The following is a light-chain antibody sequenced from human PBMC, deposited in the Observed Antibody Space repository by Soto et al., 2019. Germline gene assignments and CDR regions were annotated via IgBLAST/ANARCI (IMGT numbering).Light chain of an antibody. CDR1: SGVVGNYKF. V-gene: IGLV2-23*02. CDR2: EVD. J-gene: IGLJ1*01. Sequence: QSVLTQPASVSGSPGQSITVSCTGASGVVGNYKFVSWYQQHPGKAPKLIIFEVDKRPSGVSDRFSGSKSGNTASLTVSGLQVEDEADYYCCSYSGRRTFVFGNGTKVTVL. CDR3: CSYSGRRTFV.